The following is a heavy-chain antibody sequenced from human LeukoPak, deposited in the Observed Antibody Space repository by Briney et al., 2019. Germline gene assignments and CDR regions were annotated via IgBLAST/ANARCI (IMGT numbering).Heavy chain of an antibody. CDR1: GFTFSDYF. J-gene: IGHJ1*01. V-gene: IGHV3-11*06. Sequence: GGSLRLSCAASGFTFSDYFMSWVRQTPEKGLEWVSYIGPSSDNINYADSVKGRFTVSRDNAKNSLYLQMNSLRAEDTAVYYCARVNPTNSGFYTYWGQGTLVTVSS. CDR3: ARVNPTNSGFYTY. D-gene: IGHD3-22*01. CDR2: IGPSSDNI.